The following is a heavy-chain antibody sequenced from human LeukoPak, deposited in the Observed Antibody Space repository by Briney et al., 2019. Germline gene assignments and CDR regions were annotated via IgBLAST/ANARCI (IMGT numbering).Heavy chain of an antibody. D-gene: IGHD6-6*01. J-gene: IGHJ6*03. CDR1: GGSINNYY. Sequence: SETLSLTCTVSGGSINNYYWSWIRQPAGKALEWIGHIYSDGRTNYNPSLQSRVTMSVDTSRSHLSLVLSSATAADTAVYYCARDRLGSSSPTYFYYYMDVWGRGTTVIVSS. V-gene: IGHV4-4*07. CDR3: ARDRLGSSSPTYFYYYMDV. CDR2: IYSDGRT.